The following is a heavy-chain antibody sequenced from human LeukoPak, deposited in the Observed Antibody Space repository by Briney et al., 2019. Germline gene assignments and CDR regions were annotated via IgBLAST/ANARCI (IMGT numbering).Heavy chain of an antibody. J-gene: IGHJ3*02. CDR1: GGSFSDYY. V-gene: IGHV4-34*01. Sequence: SETLSLTCAVYGGSFSDYYWSWIRQPPGKGLEWIGEINHSGSTNYNPSLKSRVTISVDTSKHQFSLKLSSVTAADTAVYYCAREAVGEMLEVGATTGRAFDIWGQGTMVTVSS. D-gene: IGHD1-26*01. CDR3: AREAVGEMLEVGATTGRAFDI. CDR2: INHSGST.